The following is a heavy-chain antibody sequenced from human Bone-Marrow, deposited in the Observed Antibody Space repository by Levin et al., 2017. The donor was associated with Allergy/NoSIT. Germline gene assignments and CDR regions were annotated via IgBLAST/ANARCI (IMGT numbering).Heavy chain of an antibody. CDR1: GFTFSSYW. CDR2: IKQDGSEK. J-gene: IGHJ4*02. V-gene: IGHV3-7*01. D-gene: IGHD3-22*01. Sequence: GESLKISCAASGFTFSSYWMSWVRQAPGKGLEWVANIKQDGSEKYYVDSVKGRFTISRDNAKNSLYLQMNSLRAEDTAVYYCARVRGIVVVITTMSFDYWGQGTLVTVSS. CDR3: ARVRGIVVVITTMSFDY.